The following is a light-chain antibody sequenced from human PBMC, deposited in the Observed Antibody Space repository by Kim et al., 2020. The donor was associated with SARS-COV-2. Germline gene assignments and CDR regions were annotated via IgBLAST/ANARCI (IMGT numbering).Light chain of an antibody. CDR2: AAS. J-gene: IGKJ2*01. Sequence: DIQMTQSPSSLSASVGDRVTITCRSSEIINNYLNWYQRKPGEAPKLLIYAASGLHSGVPSRFSGSGYGTDFTLTITNLQPEDFATYYCQQSSFPPYTFGQGTKLEIK. V-gene: IGKV1-39*01. CDR3: QQSSFPPYT. CDR1: EIINNY.